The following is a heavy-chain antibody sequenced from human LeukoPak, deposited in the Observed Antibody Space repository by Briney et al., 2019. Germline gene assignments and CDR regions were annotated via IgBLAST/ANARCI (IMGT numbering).Heavy chain of an antibody. D-gene: IGHD4-11*01. CDR2: IKQDGSEK. CDR3: ARLGGVSNLGIPYYFDY. V-gene: IGHV3-7*01. CDR1: GFTFSSYW. Sequence: GGSLRLSCAASGFTFSSYWMSWVRQAPGKGLEWVANIKQDGSEKYYVDSVKGRFTISRDNAKNSLYLQMNSLRAEDTAVYYCARLGGVSNLGIPYYFDYWGQGTLVTVSS. J-gene: IGHJ4*02.